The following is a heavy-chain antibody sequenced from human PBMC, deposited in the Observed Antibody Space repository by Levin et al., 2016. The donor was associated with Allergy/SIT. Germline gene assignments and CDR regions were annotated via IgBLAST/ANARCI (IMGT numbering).Heavy chain of an antibody. CDR1: GFTFTNYG. D-gene: IGHD5-12*01. Sequence: GESLKISCAASGFTFTNYGMHWVRQAPGKGLEWVAVMWSDGSNKFYADSVKGRFTISRDNAKNSLYLQMNNLRDEDTAVYYCARDGYSSPFDSWGQGTLVTVSS. V-gene: IGHV3-33*01. CDR2: MWSDGSNK. CDR3: ARDGYSSPFDS. J-gene: IGHJ4*02.